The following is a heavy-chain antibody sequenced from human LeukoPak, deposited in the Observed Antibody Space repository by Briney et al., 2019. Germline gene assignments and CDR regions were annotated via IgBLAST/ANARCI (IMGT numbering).Heavy chain of an antibody. D-gene: IGHD6-19*01. V-gene: IGHV3-23*01. Sequence: GGSLRLSCAASGFTFSDYSMSWVRQAPGKGLEWVSAISGSGGNTYYADSVKGRFTISRDNSKNALYLQMNSLRAGDTAIYYCAKHLYTSGWYGDYWGQGTLVTVSS. CDR3: AKHLYTSGWYGDY. CDR1: GFTFSDYS. CDR2: ISGSGGNT. J-gene: IGHJ4*02.